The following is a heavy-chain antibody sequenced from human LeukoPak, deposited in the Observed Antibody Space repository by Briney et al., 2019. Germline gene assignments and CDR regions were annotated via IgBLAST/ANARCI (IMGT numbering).Heavy chain of an antibody. CDR1: GFTFSSYS. J-gene: IGHJ4*02. Sequence: PGGSLRLSCAASGFTFSSYSMNWVRQAPGKGLEWVSLLYTGGTTYYADSVEGRFTISRDDSKNTIYLQMNTLRAEDTAVYYCARGGVNYWNPRYWGQGTLVTVSS. CDR3: ARGGVNYWNPRY. D-gene: IGHD1-1*01. V-gene: IGHV3-53*01. CDR2: LYTGGTT.